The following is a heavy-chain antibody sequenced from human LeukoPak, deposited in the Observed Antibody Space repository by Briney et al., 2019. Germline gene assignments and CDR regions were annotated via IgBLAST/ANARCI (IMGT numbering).Heavy chain of an antibody. CDR1: GFTFSSYA. Sequence: GRSLRLSCAASGFTFSSYAMHWVRQAPGKGLEWVAVISYDGSNKYYADSVKGRFTISRDNSKNTLYLQMNSLRAEDTAVYYCARDGATISFDYWGQGTLVTVSS. CDR3: ARDGATISFDY. J-gene: IGHJ4*02. V-gene: IGHV3-30*04. D-gene: IGHD5-12*01. CDR2: ISYDGSNK.